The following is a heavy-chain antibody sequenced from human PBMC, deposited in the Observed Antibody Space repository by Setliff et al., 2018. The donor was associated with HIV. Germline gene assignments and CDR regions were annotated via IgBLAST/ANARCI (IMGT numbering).Heavy chain of an antibody. D-gene: IGHD2-2*01. CDR2: INPSVSST. J-gene: IGHJ6*02. Sequence: ASVKVSCKASGYTFTSYYMHWVRQAPGQGLEWMGIINPSVSSTSYAQKFQGRVTMTRDTSTSTVYMELSSLRSEDTAVYYCARSFYCSSTSCIYYYYGMDVWGQGTTVTVS. V-gene: IGHV1-46*01. CDR1: GYTFTSYY. CDR3: ARSFYCSSTSCIYYYYGMDV.